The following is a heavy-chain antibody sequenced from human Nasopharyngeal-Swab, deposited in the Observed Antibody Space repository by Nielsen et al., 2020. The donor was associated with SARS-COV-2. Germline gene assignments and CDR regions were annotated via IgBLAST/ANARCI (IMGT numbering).Heavy chain of an antibody. J-gene: IGHJ6*02. CDR1: GFTFGDYA. Sequence: GGSLRLSCTASGFTFGDYAMSWFRQAPGKGLEWVGFIRSKAYGGTTEYAASVKGRFTISRDDSKSIAYLQMNSLKTEDTAVYYCTRVRYYDSSGYYFSSYYYYGMDVWGQGTTVTVSS. V-gene: IGHV3-49*03. CDR2: IRSKAYGGTT. CDR3: TRVRYYDSSGYYFSSYYYYGMDV. D-gene: IGHD3-22*01.